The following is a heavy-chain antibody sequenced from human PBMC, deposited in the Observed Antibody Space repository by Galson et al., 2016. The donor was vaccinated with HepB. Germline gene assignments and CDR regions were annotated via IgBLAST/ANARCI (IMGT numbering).Heavy chain of an antibody. J-gene: IGHJ4*02. D-gene: IGHD5-12*01. CDR2: IYHSGDT. CDR3: AREFNGYATH. V-gene: IGHV4-4*02. Sequence: ETLSLTCAVSGGSITSNRWWTWVRQPPGKGLEWIGEIYHSGDTNYNPSLKSRVTMSVDRSQNHFSLRLSSVTAADTAVYYCAREFNGYATHWGQGALVTVSS. CDR1: GGSITSNRW.